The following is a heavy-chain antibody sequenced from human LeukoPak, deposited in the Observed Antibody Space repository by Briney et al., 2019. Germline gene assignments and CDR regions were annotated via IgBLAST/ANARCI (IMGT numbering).Heavy chain of an antibody. CDR2: TRNKANSYTT. CDR3: ARVGIGYGMDV. J-gene: IGHJ6*02. V-gene: IGHV3-72*01. Sequence: GGSLRLSCAASGFTFSDHYMDWVRQAPGKGLEWVGRTRNKANSYTTEYAASVKGRFTISRDDSKISLYLQMNSLKTEDTAVYYCARVGIGYGMDVWGQGTTVTVSS. D-gene: IGHD2-21*01. CDR1: GFTFSDHY.